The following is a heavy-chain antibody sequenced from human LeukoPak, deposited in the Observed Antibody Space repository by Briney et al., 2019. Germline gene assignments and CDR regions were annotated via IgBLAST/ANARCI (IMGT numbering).Heavy chain of an antibody. V-gene: IGHV4-38-2*02. Sequence: PSETLSLTCTVSGYSISSGYYWGWIRQPPGKGLEWIGSIYRSGSTYYNLSLKSRVTISVDTSKNQFSLKLSSVTAADTAVYYCAREPRFDSSGYYSDYWGQGTLVTVSS. J-gene: IGHJ4*02. CDR1: GYSISSGYY. CDR3: AREPRFDSSGYYSDY. D-gene: IGHD3-22*01. CDR2: IYRSGST.